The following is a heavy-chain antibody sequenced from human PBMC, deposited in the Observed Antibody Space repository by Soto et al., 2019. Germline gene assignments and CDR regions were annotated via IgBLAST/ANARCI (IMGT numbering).Heavy chain of an antibody. CDR3: VRRIAATGQTFDY. CDR2: IYYTGST. J-gene: IGHJ4*02. V-gene: IGHV4-39*01. CDR1: GGSISSSTYY. D-gene: IGHD6-13*01. Sequence: QLQLQESGPGLVKPSETLSLTCTVSGGSISSSTYYWGWIRQPPGKGLEWIGNIYYTGSTYYNPSLKRRVTMSVDTSKNQFSLKLSSVTAADTAVYYCVRRIAATGQTFDYWGQGTLVTVSS.